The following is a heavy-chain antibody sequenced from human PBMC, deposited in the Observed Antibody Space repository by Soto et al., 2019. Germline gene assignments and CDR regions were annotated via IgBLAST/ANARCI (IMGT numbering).Heavy chain of an antibody. J-gene: IGHJ4*02. Sequence: QVQLQQWGAGLLKPSETLSLTCAVYGESFSGYYWSWIRQPPGKGLEWIGEINHSGSINYNPSLKSRVTISVDTSKNQFSLNLSSVTAADTAVYYCARGLGSSSSYFDYWGQGTLVTVSS. CDR2: INHSGSI. CDR1: GESFSGYY. V-gene: IGHV4-34*01. CDR3: ARGLGSSSSYFDY. D-gene: IGHD6-6*01.